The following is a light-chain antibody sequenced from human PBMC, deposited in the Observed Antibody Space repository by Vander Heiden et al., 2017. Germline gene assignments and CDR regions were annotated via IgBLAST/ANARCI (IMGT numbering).Light chain of an antibody. V-gene: IGLV3-1*01. CDR3: QAWDSSTGVG. CDR1: KLGDKY. CDR2: QDS. Sequence: SYELTQPPSVSVSPGQTASITCSGDKLGDKYACWYQQKPGQSPVRVIYQDSKRPSGIPERFSGSNSGNTATLTISGTQAMDEADYYCQAWDSSTGVGCGGGTKLTVL. J-gene: IGLJ2*01.